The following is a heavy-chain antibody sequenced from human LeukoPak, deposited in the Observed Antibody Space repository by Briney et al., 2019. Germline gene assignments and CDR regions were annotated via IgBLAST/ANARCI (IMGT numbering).Heavy chain of an antibody. CDR1: GYTFTGYY. CDR2: INPNSGGT. D-gene: IGHD5/OR15-5a*01. V-gene: IGHV1-2*02. Sequence: ASVKVSCKASGYTFTGYYMHWVRQAPGQGLEWMGWINPNSGGTNYAQKFQGRVTVTRDTSISTAYMELSRLRSDDTAVYYCARDWVSSSNFDYWGQGTLVTVSS. CDR3: ARDWVSSSNFDY. J-gene: IGHJ4*02.